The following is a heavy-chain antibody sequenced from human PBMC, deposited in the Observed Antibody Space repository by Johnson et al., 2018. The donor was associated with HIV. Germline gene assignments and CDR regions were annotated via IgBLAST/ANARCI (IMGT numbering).Heavy chain of an antibody. Sequence: QVQLVESGGDVVQPGRSLRLSCAASGFTFSSYAMHWVRQAPGKGLEWVAVISYDGSNKYYADSVKGRFTISRDNSKNSFYIQMHSLRAEDTAVYYCAKDVNSRRWWRVFDMWGQGIMVTVSS. CDR2: ISYDGSNK. CDR3: AKDVNSRRWWRVFDM. J-gene: IGHJ3*02. D-gene: IGHD6-13*01. CDR1: GFTFSSYA. V-gene: IGHV3-30*04.